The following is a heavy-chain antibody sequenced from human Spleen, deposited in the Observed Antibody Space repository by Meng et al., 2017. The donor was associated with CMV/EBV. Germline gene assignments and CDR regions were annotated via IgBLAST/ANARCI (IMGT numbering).Heavy chain of an antibody. J-gene: IGHJ4*02. V-gene: IGHV2-5*01. D-gene: IGHD5-24*01. CDR2: TYWNDDT. CDR1: GFSLSTSGVS. Sequence: LTCSCSGFSLSTSGVSVGWIRQPPGKALEWLALTYWNDDTRYSPSLENRLTITRGTSKNQVVLTMTNVDPVDTATYYCTQRVYRDGAHWGQGTLVTVSS. CDR3: TQRVYRDGAH.